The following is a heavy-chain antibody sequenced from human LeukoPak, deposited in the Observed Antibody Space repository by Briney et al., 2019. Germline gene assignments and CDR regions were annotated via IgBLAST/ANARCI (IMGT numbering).Heavy chain of an antibody. J-gene: IGHJ5*02. Sequence: PSETLSLTCTVSGGSISSSSYYWGWIRQPPGKGLEWIGSIYYSGSTYYNPSLKSRVTISVDTSKNQFSLKLSSVTAADTAVYYCARVVRISSSWYFHQNWFDPWGQGTLVTVSS. D-gene: IGHD6-13*01. CDR3: ARVVRISSSWYFHQNWFDP. CDR1: GGSISSSSYY. CDR2: IYYSGST. V-gene: IGHV4-39*07.